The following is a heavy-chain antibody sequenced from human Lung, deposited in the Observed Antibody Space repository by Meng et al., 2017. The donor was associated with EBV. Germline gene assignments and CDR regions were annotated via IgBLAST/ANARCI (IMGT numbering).Heavy chain of an antibody. Sequence: QVRLQESGPGLGKPSGTLSLPGAASGGSISSSNWWSWVRQPPGKGLEWIGEIYHSGSTNYNPSLKSRVTISVDKSKNQFSLKLSSVTAADTAVYYCARARSIAAAVIDYWGQRTLVTVSS. D-gene: IGHD6-13*01. J-gene: IGHJ4*02. CDR3: ARARSIAAAVIDY. V-gene: IGHV4-4*02. CDR2: IYHSGST. CDR1: GGSISSSNW.